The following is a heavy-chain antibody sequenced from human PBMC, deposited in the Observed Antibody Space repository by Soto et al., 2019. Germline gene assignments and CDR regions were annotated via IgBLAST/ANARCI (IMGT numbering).Heavy chain of an antibody. CDR3: AHRVLRTVFGLVTTTAIYFDF. CDR1: GFSLTTSGVG. CDR2: IYWDDDK. D-gene: IGHD3-3*01. V-gene: IGHV2-5*02. J-gene: IGHJ4*02. Sequence: QITLNDSGPTVVRPTETLTLTCRFSGFSLTTSGVGVGWIRQSPGKAPEWLALIYWDDDKRYSASLKSRLTITKDTSKHQVVLTVSDLDPTDTANYYCAHRVLRTVFGLVTTTAIYFDFWGQGTPVAVSS.